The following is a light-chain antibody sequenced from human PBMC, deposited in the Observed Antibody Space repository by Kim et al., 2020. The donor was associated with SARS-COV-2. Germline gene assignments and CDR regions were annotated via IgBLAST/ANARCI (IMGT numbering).Light chain of an antibody. CDR3: CSYVV. CDR2: EVS. CDR1: SSDVGSYNL. V-gene: IGLV2-23*02. Sequence: QSVLTQPASVSGSPGQSITISCTGTSSDVGSYNLVSWYQQHPGKAPKLMIYEVSKRPSGVSNRFSGSKSGNRASLTISGLQAEDEADYYCCSYVVFG. J-gene: IGLJ2*01.